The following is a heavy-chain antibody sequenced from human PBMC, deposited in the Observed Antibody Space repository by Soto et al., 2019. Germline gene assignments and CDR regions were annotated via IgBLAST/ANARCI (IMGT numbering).Heavy chain of an antibody. CDR2: IYHSGST. V-gene: IGHV4-38-2*01. Sequence: PSETLSLTCAVSGYSISSGYYWGWIRQPPGKGLEWIGSIYHSGSTYYNPSLKSRVTISVDTSKNQFSLKLSSVTAADTAVYYCARSNYYDSSDYSDYWGQGTLVTVSS. CDR1: GYSISSGYY. J-gene: IGHJ4*02. D-gene: IGHD3-22*01. CDR3: ARSNYYDSSDYSDY.